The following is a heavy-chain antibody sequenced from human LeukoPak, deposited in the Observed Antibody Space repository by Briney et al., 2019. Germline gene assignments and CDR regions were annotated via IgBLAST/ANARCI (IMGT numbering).Heavy chain of an antibody. D-gene: IGHD1-14*01. J-gene: IGHJ4*02. CDR2: ISYDRSNK. CDR3: ARGVPDGVVDY. CDR1: GFTFSSYA. V-gene: IGHV3-30*04. Sequence: GGSLRLSCAASGFTFSSYAMHWVRQAPGKGLEWVAVISYDRSNKYYADSVKGRFTISRDNSKNTLYLQMNSLRAEDTAVYYCARGVPDGVVDYWGQGTLVTVSS.